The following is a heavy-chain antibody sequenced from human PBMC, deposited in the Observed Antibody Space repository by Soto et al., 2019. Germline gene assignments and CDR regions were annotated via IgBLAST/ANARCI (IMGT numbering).Heavy chain of an antibody. Sequence: EVQLLESGGGLVQPGGSLRLSCVASGFTYSSYAMSWVRQAPGKGLEWVSAISGSGGSTYYADSVKGRFTISRDKSKNTLYLLMNGLRAEDTVVYYCARGGGSSSWYWYFDLWGRGTLVTVSS. J-gene: IGHJ2*01. V-gene: IGHV3-23*01. CDR2: ISGSGGST. CDR1: GFTYSSYA. CDR3: ARGGGSSSWYWYFDL. D-gene: IGHD6-13*01.